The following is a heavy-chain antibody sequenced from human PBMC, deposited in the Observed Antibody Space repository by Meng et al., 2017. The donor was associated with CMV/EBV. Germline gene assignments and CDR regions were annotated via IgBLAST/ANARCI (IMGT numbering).Heavy chain of an antibody. D-gene: IGHD3-16*01. CDR3: ARDRPLWLKGERLADY. Sequence: ASVKVSCKASGYTFTGYYIHWVRQAPGQGLEWMGWINPNSGGTNYAQKFQGRVTMTRDTSISTAYMELGRLRSDDTAVDYCARDRPLWLKGERLADYWGQGTLVTVSS. CDR1: GYTFTGYY. J-gene: IGHJ4*02. CDR2: INPNSGGT. V-gene: IGHV1-2*02.